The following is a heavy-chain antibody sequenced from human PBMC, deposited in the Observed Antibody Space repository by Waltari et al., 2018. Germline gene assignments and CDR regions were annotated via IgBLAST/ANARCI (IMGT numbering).Heavy chain of an antibody. Sequence: QVQVLQSGTEVKRPGSSVKVSCTASGVPSTNAFTWVRQVPGQGLEYVGGIVPIFGTPNYAQRLRGRVTITADGSTSTLELASLTSEDTAIYYCARDYYDSSGWLWGQGTMVTVSS. CDR1: GVPSTNA. CDR2: IVPIFGTP. V-gene: IGHV1-69*12. CDR3: ARDYYDSSGWL. D-gene: IGHD3-22*01. J-gene: IGHJ3*01.